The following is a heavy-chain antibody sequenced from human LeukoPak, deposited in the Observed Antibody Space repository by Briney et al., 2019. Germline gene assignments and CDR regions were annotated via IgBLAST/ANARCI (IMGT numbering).Heavy chain of an antibody. D-gene: IGHD3-9*01. CDR2: ISSSGSTI. J-gene: IGHJ3*02. Sequence: GGSLRLSCAASGFTFSDYYMSWIRQAPGKGLEWVSYISSSGSTIYYADSVKGRFTISRDNAKNSLYLQMNSLRAEDTAVYYCARLIGDYDILTGANAFDIWGQGTMVTVSS. CDR1: GFTFSDYY. CDR3: ARLIGDYDILTGANAFDI. V-gene: IGHV3-11*01.